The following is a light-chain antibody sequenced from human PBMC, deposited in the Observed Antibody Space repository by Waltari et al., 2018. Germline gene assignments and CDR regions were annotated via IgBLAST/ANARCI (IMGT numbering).Light chain of an antibody. CDR3: SSYTSSSTRV. CDR2: EVS. CDR1: TSDGAGYKY. Sequence: QSALTQPASVSGSPGQSITISCTGPTSDGAGYKYVSWYQQRPGKAPKLMIYEVSNRPSGVSNRFSGSKSANTASLTISGLQAEDEADYYCSSYTSSSTRVFGGGTKVTVL. V-gene: IGLV2-14*01. J-gene: IGLJ3*02.